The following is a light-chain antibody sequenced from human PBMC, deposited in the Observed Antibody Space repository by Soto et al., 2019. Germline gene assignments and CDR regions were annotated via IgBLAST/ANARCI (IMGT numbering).Light chain of an antibody. J-gene: IGLJ3*02. Sequence: QPVLTQSPSASASLGASVKLTCALSSGHSSYAIAWHQQQPEKGPRALMKLNSDGSHTRGDGIPDRFSGSSSGAERYLTISSLQSEDEADYYCQTWGTGIFVFGGGTKRTVL. CDR2: LNSDGSH. CDR3: QTWGTGIFV. V-gene: IGLV4-69*01. CDR1: SGHSSYA.